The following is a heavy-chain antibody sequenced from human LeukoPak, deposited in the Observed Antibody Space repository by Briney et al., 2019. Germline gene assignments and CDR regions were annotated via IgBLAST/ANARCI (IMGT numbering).Heavy chain of an antibody. CDR2: IFYSGVT. J-gene: IGHJ2*01. CDR1: RGYVSSEDYY. Sequence: SETLSLSCSVSRGYVSSEDYYRDWIRQPPGESPQWIGSIFYSGVTYYNPALQSRVTISVDTSKNQFSLNLTSVTAADTAVYYCARQVPGYFDLWGRGTVVSVSS. V-gene: IGHV4-39*07. CDR3: ARQVPGYFDL.